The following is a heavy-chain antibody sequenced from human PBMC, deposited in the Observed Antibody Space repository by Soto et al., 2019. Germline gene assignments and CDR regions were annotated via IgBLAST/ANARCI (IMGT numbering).Heavy chain of an antibody. Sequence: QVQLVQSGAEVRQPASSVTVSCKTSGGTFSSYAISWVRQAPGQGLEWMGGIVPIVDTSTYAQKFQGRVTITADESTSTVYMELSSLRSDDTAVYYCVRVVAIPGYPDNCGQGTLVTVSS. CDR3: VRVVAIPGYPDN. CDR1: GGTFSSYA. V-gene: IGHV1-69*12. D-gene: IGHD5-12*01. J-gene: IGHJ4*02. CDR2: IVPIVDTS.